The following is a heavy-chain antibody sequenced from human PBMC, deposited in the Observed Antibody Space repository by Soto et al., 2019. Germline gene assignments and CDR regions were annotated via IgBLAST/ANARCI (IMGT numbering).Heavy chain of an antibody. J-gene: IGHJ4*02. Sequence: GGSLRLSCAASGFTFSSYSMNWVRQAPGKGLEWVSSISSSSSYIYYADSVKGRFTISRGNAKNSLYLQMNSLRAEDTAVYYCAREYNGDYFDYWGQGTLVTVSS. D-gene: IGHD1-20*01. V-gene: IGHV3-21*01. CDR3: AREYNGDYFDY. CDR1: GFTFSSYS. CDR2: ISSSSSYI.